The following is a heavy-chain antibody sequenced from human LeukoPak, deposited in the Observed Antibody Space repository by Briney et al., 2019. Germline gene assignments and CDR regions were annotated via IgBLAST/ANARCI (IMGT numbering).Heavy chain of an antibody. D-gene: IGHD1-1*01. Sequence: SETLSLTCAVYGGSFSGYYWSWIRQPPRKGLEWIGFIYYGGSTNYNPSLKSRVTISVDTSKNQFSLKVSSVTAADTAVYYCARTSNYWSPYFDYWGQGALVTVSS. CDR1: GGSFSGYY. V-gene: IGHV4-59*01. CDR3: ARTSNYWSPYFDY. CDR2: IYYGGST. J-gene: IGHJ4*02.